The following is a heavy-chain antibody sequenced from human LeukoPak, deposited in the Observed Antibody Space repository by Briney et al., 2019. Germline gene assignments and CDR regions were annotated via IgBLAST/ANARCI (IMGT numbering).Heavy chain of an antibody. J-gene: IGHJ5*02. Sequence: ASVKVSCKASGYTFTSYYMHWVRQAPGKGLEWMGGFDPEDGETIYAQKFQGRVTMTEDTSTDTAYMELSSLRSEDTAVYYCATAYYDSSGYYNWFDPWGQGTLVTVSS. V-gene: IGHV1-24*01. D-gene: IGHD3-22*01. CDR1: GYTFTSYY. CDR3: ATAYYDSSGYYNWFDP. CDR2: FDPEDGET.